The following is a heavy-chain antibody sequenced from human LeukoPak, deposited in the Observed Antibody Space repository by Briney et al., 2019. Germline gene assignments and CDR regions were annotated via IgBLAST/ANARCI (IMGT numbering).Heavy chain of an antibody. J-gene: IGHJ4*02. D-gene: IGHD4-17*01. CDR3: GRDPPTVTSIDY. V-gene: IGHV3-21*06. Sequence: GGSLRLSCAASGFTFSHYYMTWVRQAPGKGLEWVSSISGSSGYIFYADSVKGRFTISRDNAKNSLYLQMNSLRAEDTAVYYCGRDPPTVTSIDYWGQGTLVTVSS. CDR1: GFTFSHYY. CDR2: ISGSSGYI.